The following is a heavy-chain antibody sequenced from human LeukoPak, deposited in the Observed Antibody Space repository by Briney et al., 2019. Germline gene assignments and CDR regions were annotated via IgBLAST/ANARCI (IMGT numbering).Heavy chain of an antibody. CDR1: GYSISSGYY. J-gene: IGHJ4*02. D-gene: IGHD3-3*01. CDR3: ASVYDFWSGYSDY. Sequence: SETLSLTCAVSGYSISSGYYWGWIRQPPGKGLEWIGSIYHSGSTYYNPSLKSRVTISVDTSKNQFSLKLSSVTAADTAVYYCASVYDFWSGYSDYWGQGTLVTVSS. CDR2: IYHSGST. V-gene: IGHV4-38-2*01.